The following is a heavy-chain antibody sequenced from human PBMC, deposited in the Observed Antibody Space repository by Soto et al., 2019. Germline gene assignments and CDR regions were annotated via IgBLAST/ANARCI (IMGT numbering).Heavy chain of an antibody. V-gene: IGHV1-69*12. CDR2: IITVFGTP. Sequence: QVQLVQSGAVVKRPGSSVKVSCKASGGTFSSYDINWVRQAPGQGLEWMGGIITVFGTPNYAQKFQGRVTITADESTSTAYMELSSLRSEDTAVYYCARGADTSMVTAWFDPWGQGTLVTVSS. CDR3: ARGADTSMVTAWFDP. D-gene: IGHD5-18*01. J-gene: IGHJ5*02. CDR1: GGTFSSYD.